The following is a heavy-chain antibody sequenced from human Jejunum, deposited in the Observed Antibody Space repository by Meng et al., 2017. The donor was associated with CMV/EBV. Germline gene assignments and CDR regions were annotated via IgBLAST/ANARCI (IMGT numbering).Heavy chain of an antibody. J-gene: IGHJ2*01. CDR3: ASPLGILGIVDL. CDR2: IYYSGST. V-gene: IGHV4-39*01. D-gene: IGHD7-27*01. Sequence: HLHLQESGPGRGKPSETLPLTCTVSGGSLSSSSYYWGWIRQPPGKGLEWIGSIYYSGSTYYNPSLKSRVTISVDTSKNQFSLKLSSVTAADTAVYYCASPLGILGIVDLWGRGTLVTVSS. CDR1: GGSLSSSSYY.